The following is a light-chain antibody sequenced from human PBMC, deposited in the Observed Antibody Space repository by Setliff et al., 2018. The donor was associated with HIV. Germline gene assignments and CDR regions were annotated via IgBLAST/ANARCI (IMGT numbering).Light chain of an antibody. CDR3: SSHTSSITRV. CDR2: DIN. J-gene: IGLJ1*01. Sequence: QSALTQPASVSGSPGQSITISCTGTSSDVGAYNYVSWYQQHPGIAPQLMIYDINSRPSGVSNRFSGSKSGNTASLTISGLRAEGEADYYCSSHTSSITRVFGTGTKVTVL. V-gene: IGLV2-14*03. CDR1: SSDVGAYNY.